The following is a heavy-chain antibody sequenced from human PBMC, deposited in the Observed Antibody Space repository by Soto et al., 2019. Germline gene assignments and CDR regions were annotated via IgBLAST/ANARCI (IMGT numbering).Heavy chain of an antibody. D-gene: IGHD1-1*01. CDR2: ITSSSSYI. CDR1: GFTFSSFS. V-gene: IGHV3-21*01. CDR3: ARDPGGTQGN. Sequence: PGGSLRLSCAASGFTFSSFSMNWVRQAPGKGLEWVSSITSSSSYIYYADSVKGRFTISRDDAKNSLYLQMNSLRAEDTAVYYCARDPGGTQGNWGQGTLVTVSS. J-gene: IGHJ4*02.